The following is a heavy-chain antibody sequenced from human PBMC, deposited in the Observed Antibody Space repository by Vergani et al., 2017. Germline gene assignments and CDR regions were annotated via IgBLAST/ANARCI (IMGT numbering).Heavy chain of an antibody. CDR3: ATEGYSNAYGMDV. J-gene: IGHJ6*02. CDR1: GYTLTELS. Sequence: QVQLVQSGAEVKKPGASVKVSCKVSGYTLTELSMHWVRQAPGKGLEWMGGFDTEDGETIYAQKFQGRVTMTRDTSTDTAYMELSSLRSEDTAVYYCATEGYSNAYGMDVWGQGTTVTVSS. CDR2: FDTEDGET. D-gene: IGHD4-11*01. V-gene: IGHV1-24*01.